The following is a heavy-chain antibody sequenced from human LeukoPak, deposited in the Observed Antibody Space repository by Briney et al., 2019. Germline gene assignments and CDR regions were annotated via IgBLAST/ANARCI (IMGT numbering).Heavy chain of an antibody. V-gene: IGHV1-18*01. D-gene: IGHD2-15*01. J-gene: IGHJ1*01. CDR2: ISAYNGHT. CDR3: ARGDCSSDTCYLPEYFQK. Sequence: ASVTVSCKASGYTLISYSISWVRQAPGQGLEWMGWISAYNGHTNYAQKLQGRVTMTTDTSTSTAYMELRSLRPDDTAVYYCARGDCSSDTCYLPEYFQKCGQGGLFTVSS. CDR1: GYTLISYS.